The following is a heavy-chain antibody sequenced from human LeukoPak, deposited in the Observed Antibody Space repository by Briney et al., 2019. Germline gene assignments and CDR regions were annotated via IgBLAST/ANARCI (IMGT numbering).Heavy chain of an antibody. CDR1: GYTFNSYG. Sequence: ASVKVSCKASGYTFNSYGVSWVRQAPGQGLEWMGWINGYNGNTNYAQKLQGRVTMTTDTSTSTAYMELRSLRSDDTAVYYCARDLGGVVPTAMYTDYWGQGTLVTVSS. V-gene: IGHV1-18*01. J-gene: IGHJ4*02. CDR2: INGYNGNT. D-gene: IGHD2-2*01. CDR3: ARDLGGVVPTAMYTDY.